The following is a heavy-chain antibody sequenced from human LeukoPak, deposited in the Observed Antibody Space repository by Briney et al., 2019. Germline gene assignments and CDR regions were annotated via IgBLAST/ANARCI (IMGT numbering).Heavy chain of an antibody. Sequence: RASVKVSCKASGDTFSSHGISWVRQAPGQGLEWMGWINPNSGGTNYAQKFQGRVTMTRDTSISTAYMELSRLRSDDTAVYYCARGTAWLDWAPMDVWGQGTTVTVSS. V-gene: IGHV1-2*02. D-gene: IGHD3-9*01. J-gene: IGHJ6*02. CDR2: INPNSGGT. CDR1: GDTFSSHG. CDR3: ARGTAWLDWAPMDV.